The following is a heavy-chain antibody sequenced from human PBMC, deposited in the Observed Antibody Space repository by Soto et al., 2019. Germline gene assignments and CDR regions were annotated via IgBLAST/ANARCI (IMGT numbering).Heavy chain of an antibody. CDR3: ASSRAFGGVILTTFDY. D-gene: IGHD3-16*01. V-gene: IGHV3-23*01. CDR1: GFTFSSYA. J-gene: IGHJ4*02. Sequence: GGSLRLSCAASGFTFSSYAMNWVRQAPGKGLEWVSGISGSGDSTYYADSVKGRFTISRDNSKNTLYLQMNSLRAEDTAVYYCASSRAFGGVILTTFDYWGQGTPVTVSS. CDR2: ISGSGDST.